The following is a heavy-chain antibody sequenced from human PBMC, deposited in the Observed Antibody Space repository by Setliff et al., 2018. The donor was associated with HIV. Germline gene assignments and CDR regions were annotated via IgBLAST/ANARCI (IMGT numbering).Heavy chain of an antibody. CDR3: ARGVSSVSCRSTSCYYYYGMDV. Sequence: GASVKVSCKASKDTFSSYAITWVRQAPGVGLEYLGGIIPVFHTGNYARQFHGRVTITADEPTSTVYLDLRSLTSDDTGVYYCARGVSSVSCRSTSCYYYYGMDVWGQGTTVTVSS. CDR2: IIPVFHTG. CDR1: KDTFSSYA. D-gene: IGHD2-2*01. J-gene: IGHJ6*02. V-gene: IGHV1-69*13.